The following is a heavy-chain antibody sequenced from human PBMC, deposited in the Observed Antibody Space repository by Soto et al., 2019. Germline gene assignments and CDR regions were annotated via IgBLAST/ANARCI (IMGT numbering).Heavy chain of an antibody. CDR3: ARAPATGTSPVYYGLDV. CDR1: GYSIRSGYY. D-gene: IGHD6-13*01. Sequence: TLSLTCVVSGYSIRSGYYWGWTRQPPGKGLEWIGSIYHTGSTYFNPSLKSRVTISVDTSKNQLSLKLSSVTAADSAVYYCARAPATGTSPVYYGLDVWGQGTTVTVSS. J-gene: IGHJ6*02. V-gene: IGHV4-38-2*01. CDR2: IYHTGST.